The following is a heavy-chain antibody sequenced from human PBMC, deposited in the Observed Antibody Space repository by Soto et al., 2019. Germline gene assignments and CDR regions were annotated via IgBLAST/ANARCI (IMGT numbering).Heavy chain of an antibody. D-gene: IGHD2-2*01. J-gene: IGHJ6*03. V-gene: IGHV4-34*01. CDR1: GGSFSGYY. Sequence: QVQLQQWGAGLLKPSETLSLTCAVYGGSFSGYYWSWIRQPPGKGLAWIGEINHSGSTNYNPSLKSRVTISVDTSKHQFSLKLSSVTAADTAVYYCARGSLGDIVVVPAAMTEYYYIDVWGKGTTVTVSS. CDR2: INHSGST. CDR3: ARGSLGDIVVVPAAMTEYYYIDV.